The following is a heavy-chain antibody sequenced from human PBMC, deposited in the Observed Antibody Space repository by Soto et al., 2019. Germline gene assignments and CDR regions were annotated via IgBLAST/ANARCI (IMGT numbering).Heavy chain of an antibody. J-gene: IGHJ6*03. V-gene: IGHV1-18*01. CDR3: ARGRGLSYGSGSYYNPLYYYYYYYMDV. Sequence: ASVKVSCKASGYTFTSYGISWVRQAPGQGLEWMGWISAYNGNTNYAQKLQGRVTMTTDTSTSTAYMELRSLRSDDTAVYYCARGRGLSYGSGSYYNPLYYYYYYYMDVWGKGTTVTVSS. CDR1: GYTFTSYG. D-gene: IGHD3-10*01. CDR2: ISAYNGNT.